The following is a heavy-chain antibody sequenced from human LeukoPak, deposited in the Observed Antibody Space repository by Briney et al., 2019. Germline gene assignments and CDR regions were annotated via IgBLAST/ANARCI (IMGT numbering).Heavy chain of an antibody. D-gene: IGHD5-12*01. V-gene: IGHV4-59*01. CDR3: ARGGSDIVDY. CDR1: GGSINEYY. CDR2: IYYTGST. J-gene: IGHJ4*02. Sequence: SETLSLTCTVSGGSINEYYWSWIRQPPGKGLEWIGYIYYTGSTNYNPSLKSRVTISVDTSQNQFSLKVNSVTAADTAVYYCARGGSDIVDYWGQGTLVTVSS.